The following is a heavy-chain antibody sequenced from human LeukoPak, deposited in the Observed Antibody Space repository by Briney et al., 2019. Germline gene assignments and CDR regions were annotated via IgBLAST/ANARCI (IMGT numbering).Heavy chain of an antibody. Sequence: ASVKVSCKASGYTFTSYDISWVRQAPGQGLEWMGWISAYNGNTNYAQSLQGRVSMTTDTSTSTAYMELRSLTSDDTAVYYCPKDLEGIAAAGTGYYGMDVWGQGTSVTVSS. D-gene: IGHD6-13*01. CDR3: PKDLEGIAAAGTGYYGMDV. V-gene: IGHV1-18*01. CDR1: GYTFTSYD. CDR2: ISAYNGNT. J-gene: IGHJ6*02.